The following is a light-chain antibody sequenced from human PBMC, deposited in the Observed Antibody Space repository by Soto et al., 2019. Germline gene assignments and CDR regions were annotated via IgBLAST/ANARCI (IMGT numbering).Light chain of an antibody. J-gene: IGKJ1*01. V-gene: IGKV1-39*01. CDR3: HQHYNSPLLT. CDR2: AAS. CDR1: RSISSN. Sequence: EIVMTQSPSTLSVSVGERATLTCRASRSISSNLKWYQQKPGKAPRLLIYAASTMASGVPSRFSGSGSGTEFTLTISSLQPEDFAAYYCHQHYNSPLLTFGQGTKLDIK.